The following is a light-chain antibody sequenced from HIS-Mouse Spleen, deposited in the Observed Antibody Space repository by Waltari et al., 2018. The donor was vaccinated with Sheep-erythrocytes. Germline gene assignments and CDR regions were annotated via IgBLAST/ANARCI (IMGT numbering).Light chain of an antibody. V-gene: IGLV2-11*01. Sequence: QSALTQPRSVSGSPGQSVTISCTGTSSDVGGFNYFPWYQQHPGKAPKLMIYDVSKRPSGVPDRFSGSKSGNTASLTISGLQAEDEADYYCCSYAGSYTFWVFGGGTKLTVL. CDR3: CSYAGSYTFWV. CDR2: DVS. J-gene: IGLJ3*02. CDR1: SSDVGGFNY.